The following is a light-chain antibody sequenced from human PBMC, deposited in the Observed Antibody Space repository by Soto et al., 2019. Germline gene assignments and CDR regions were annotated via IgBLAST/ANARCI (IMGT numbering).Light chain of an antibody. Sequence: DIQMTQSPSYLSASVGDRVTVTYRASQGISNYLAWYQQKPGKVPKLVIYAASTLQSGVPSRFSGSGSGTDLTLTISSLQPEDVATYYCQKYNSAPRTFGQGTKVEIK. J-gene: IGKJ1*01. CDR1: QGISNY. CDR2: AAS. CDR3: QKYNSAPRT. V-gene: IGKV1-27*01.